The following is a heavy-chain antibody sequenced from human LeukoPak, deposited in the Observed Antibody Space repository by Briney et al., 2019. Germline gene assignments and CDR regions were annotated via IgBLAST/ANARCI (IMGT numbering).Heavy chain of an antibody. CDR1: GFTFSSYA. CDR3: AKGKGIAVSSFDS. V-gene: IGHV3-23*01. Sequence: GGSLRLSCAASGFTFSSYAMSWVRQAPGKGLEWVSGISGSGTSTYYADSVKGRFTISRDNSKNTMSLQMNSLRAEDTALYYCAKGKGIAVSSFDSWGQGTLVTVSS. D-gene: IGHD6-19*01. J-gene: IGHJ4*02. CDR2: ISGSGTST.